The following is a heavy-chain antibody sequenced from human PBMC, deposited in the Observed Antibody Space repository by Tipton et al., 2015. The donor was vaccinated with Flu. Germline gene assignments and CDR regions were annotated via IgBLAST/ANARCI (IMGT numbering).Heavy chain of an antibody. Sequence: TLSLTCTVPGGPISSYYWSWIRQPPGKGLEWIGYIYYSGSTNYNPSLKSRVTISVHTSKNQFALRLSLLTAADTAVYYCARLSMVQCDLDYWGQGTLVTVSS. CDR1: GGPISSYY. J-gene: IGHJ4*02. CDR3: ARLSMVQCDLDY. CDR2: IYYSGST. D-gene: IGHD3-10*01. V-gene: IGHV4-59*08.